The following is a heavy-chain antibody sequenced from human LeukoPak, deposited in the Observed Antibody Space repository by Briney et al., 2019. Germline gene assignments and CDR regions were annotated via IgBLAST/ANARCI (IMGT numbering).Heavy chain of an antibody. J-gene: IGHJ5*02. V-gene: IGHV1-8*02. Sequence: ASVKVSCKASGYTFTGYYMHWVRQAPGQGLEWMGRINPNSGNTGYAQKFQGRVTMTRNTSISTAYMELSSLRSEDTAVYYCARVSYDFWSGYSNWFDPWGQGTLVTVSS. CDR2: INPNSGNT. CDR3: ARVSYDFWSGYSNWFDP. D-gene: IGHD3-3*01. CDR1: GYTFTGYY.